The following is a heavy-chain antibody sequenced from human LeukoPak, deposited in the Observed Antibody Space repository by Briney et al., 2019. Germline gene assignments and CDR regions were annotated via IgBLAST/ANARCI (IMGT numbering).Heavy chain of an antibody. CDR1: GGSISTYY. J-gene: IGHJ4*02. V-gene: IGHV4-39*01. CDR3: ARRPAGAAVAVPYFDY. D-gene: IGHD6-19*01. Sequence: PSETLSLTCTVSGGSISTYYWSWIRQPPGKGLEWIGSINYSGSTYYNPSLRSRVTISVDTSKNQFSLKLTSVTAADTAVYYCARRPAGAAVAVPYFDYWGQGTLVTVSS. CDR2: INYSGST.